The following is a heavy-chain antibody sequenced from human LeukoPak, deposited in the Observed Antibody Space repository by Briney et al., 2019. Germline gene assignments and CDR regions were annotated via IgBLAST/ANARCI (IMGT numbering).Heavy chain of an antibody. V-gene: IGHV4-30-4*08. D-gene: IGHD3-22*01. CDR2: IYYSGST. Sequence: SQTLSLTXTVSGGSISSGDYYWSGIRQPPGKGLEWIGYIYYSGSTYYNPSLKSRVTISVDTSKNQFSLKLSSVTAADTAVYYCATEYYYDSSGYYFDYWGQGTLVTVSS. CDR1: GGSISSGDYY. J-gene: IGHJ4*02. CDR3: ATEYYYDSSGYYFDY.